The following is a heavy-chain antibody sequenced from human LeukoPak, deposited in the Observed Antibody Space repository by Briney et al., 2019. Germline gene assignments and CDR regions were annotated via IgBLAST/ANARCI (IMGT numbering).Heavy chain of an antibody. V-gene: IGHV1-8*02. CDR1: GYTFTGYY. Sequence: ASVKVSCKASGYTFTGYYMHWVRQAPGQGLEWMGWMNPNSGNTGYAQKFQGRVTMTRNTSISTAYMELSSLRSEDTAVYYCAREHDSRGLVDYWGQGTLVTVSS. CDR3: AREHDSRGLVDY. CDR2: MNPNSGNT. J-gene: IGHJ4*02. D-gene: IGHD3-22*01.